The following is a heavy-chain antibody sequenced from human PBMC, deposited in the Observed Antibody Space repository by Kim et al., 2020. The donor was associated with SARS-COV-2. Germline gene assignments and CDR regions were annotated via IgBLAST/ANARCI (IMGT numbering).Heavy chain of an antibody. Sequence: QKFQGRVTITADESTSTAYMELSSLRSEDTAVYYCARDLGVTTRRGYFDYWGQGTLVTVSS. CDR3: ARDLGVTTRRGYFDY. J-gene: IGHJ4*02. D-gene: IGHD4-4*01. V-gene: IGHV1-69*01.